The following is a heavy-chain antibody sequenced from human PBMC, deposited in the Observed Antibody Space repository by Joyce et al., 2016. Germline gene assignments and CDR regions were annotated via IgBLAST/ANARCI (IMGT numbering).Heavy chain of an antibody. CDR3: VRRDAYYLDH. V-gene: IGHV3-74*01. CDR2: VNSDATST. J-gene: IGHJ4*02. CDR1: GFTFSSYW. Sequence: EVQLLESGGDLVQPGGSLRLSCAASGFTFSSYWMYWVLQTPGKGLVWVSRVNSDATSTSYADSVKGRFTISRDNANNTVYLQMNSLRAEDTAFYYCVRRDAYYLDHWGQGTLVTVSS. D-gene: IGHD5-24*01.